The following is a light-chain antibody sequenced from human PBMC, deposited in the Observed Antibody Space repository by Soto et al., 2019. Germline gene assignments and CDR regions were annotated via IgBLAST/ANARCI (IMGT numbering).Light chain of an antibody. CDR2: EVS. CDR1: SSDVGGYKY. J-gene: IGLJ3*02. V-gene: IGLV2-14*01. CDR3: SSYTTSSTWV. Sequence: QAVVTQPASVSGSPGQSITISCTGTSSDVGGYKYVSWYRHHPGKAPKLMIYEVSNRPSGVSNRFSGSKSGNTASLTISGLQAEDEADYYCSSYTTSSTWVFGGGTKLTVL.